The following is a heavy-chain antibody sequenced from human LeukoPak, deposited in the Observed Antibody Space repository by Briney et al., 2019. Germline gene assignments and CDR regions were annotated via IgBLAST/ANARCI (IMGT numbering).Heavy chain of an antibody. CDR3: ARHDYSNYVYFDL. CDR1: GGSISSYY. J-gene: IGHJ2*01. V-gene: IGHV4-59*01. CDR2: IYYSGST. D-gene: IGHD4-11*01. Sequence: SETLSLTCTVSGGSISSYYWSWIRQPPGKGLGWIGYIYYSGSTNYNPSLKSRVTISVDTSKNQFSLKLSSVTAADTAVYYCARHDYSNYVYFDLWGRGTLVTVSS.